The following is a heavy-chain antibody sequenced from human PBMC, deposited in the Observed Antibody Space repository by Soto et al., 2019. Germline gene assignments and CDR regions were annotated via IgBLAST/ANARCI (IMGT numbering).Heavy chain of an antibody. Sequence: QVQLVESGGGVVQPGTSLRLACAASGFTLSNIGMQWVRQAPGKGLEWVAVISAGGNTKYYADSVKGRFTISRDNSKNTLCLQMNSLRTEDTAVYYCAKESGGERYAAYFDLWGQGTLVTGSA. D-gene: IGHD2-21*01. CDR1: GFTLSNIG. V-gene: IGHV3-30*18. CDR2: ISAGGNTK. J-gene: IGHJ4*02. CDR3: AKESGGERYAAYFDL.